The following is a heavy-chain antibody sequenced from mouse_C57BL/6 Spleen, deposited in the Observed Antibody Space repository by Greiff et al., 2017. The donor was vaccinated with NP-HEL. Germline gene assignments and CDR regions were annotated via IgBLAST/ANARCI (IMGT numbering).Heavy chain of an antibody. CDR3: AKDENYAMDY. J-gene: IGHJ4*01. CDR2: IHPNSGST. CDR1: GYTFTSYW. Sequence: VQLQQPGAELVKPGASVKLSCKASGYTFTSYWMHWVKQRPGQGLEWIGMIHPNSGSTNYNEKFKSKSKLTVDKSSSTAYMQLSSLTSEDSAVYYGAKDENYAMDYWGQGTSVTVSS. V-gene: IGHV1-64*01.